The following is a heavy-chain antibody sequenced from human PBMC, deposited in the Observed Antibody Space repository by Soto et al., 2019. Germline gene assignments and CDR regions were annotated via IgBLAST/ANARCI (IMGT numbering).Heavy chain of an antibody. CDR3: VREDDGGDRDYYGLDV. V-gene: IGHV4-30-4*01. Sequence: QVQLQESGPGLVRPSQTLSLTCTVSGGSISYDHYHWTWIRQPPGKGLEWIGYIHYSGSVFYNPSPQSRLSMSVDTSNNLFSLKLSSVTAADTAVYFCVREDDGGDRDYYGLDVWGQGTTVTVSS. CDR1: GGSISYDHYH. J-gene: IGHJ6*02. CDR2: IHYSGSV. D-gene: IGHD2-21*02.